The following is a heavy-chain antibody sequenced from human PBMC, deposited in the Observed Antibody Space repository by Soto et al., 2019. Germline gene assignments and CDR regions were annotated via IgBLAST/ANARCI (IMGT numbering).Heavy chain of an antibody. V-gene: IGHV4-39*01. D-gene: IGHD3-22*01. CDR3: ARQHYYDSSGYYTWN. Sequence: SETLSLTRSVSGGFVSSSSYSWGWIRQSPGKGLEWIATVHYSGSTYYTPSLKSRVTISADTSNNQFSLRLNSVTAADTAVYYCARQHYYDSSGYYTWNWGQGTLVTVS. J-gene: IGHJ4*02. CDR2: VHYSGST. CDR1: GGFVSSSSYS.